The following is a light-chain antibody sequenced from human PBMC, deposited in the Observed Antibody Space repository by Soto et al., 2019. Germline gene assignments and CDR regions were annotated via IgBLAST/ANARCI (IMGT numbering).Light chain of an antibody. V-gene: IGLV2-14*01. CDR3: SSYRGASTGV. CDR2: EVN. Sequence: QSAMTQPACVSGSLGQSITISCTGTSSDVGGYNYVSWYQRHPGKAPKLMIYEVNNRPSGVSNRFSGSKSGNTASLTISGLQAEDEADYYCSSYRGASTGVFGTGTKLTVL. CDR1: SSDVGGYNY. J-gene: IGLJ1*01.